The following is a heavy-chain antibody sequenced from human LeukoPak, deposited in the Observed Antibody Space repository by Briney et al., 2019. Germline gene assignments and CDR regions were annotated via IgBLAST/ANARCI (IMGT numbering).Heavy chain of an antibody. CDR1: GFTFDDYA. CDR2: ISWEGDTT. J-gene: IGHJ4*02. CDR3: TRDTDYGSATNYFDH. Sequence: PGGSLRLSCAASGFTFDDYAMHWVRQAPGKGLEWVSHISWEGDTTYYADSVRGRFTISRDNSKNFLYLHMNSLRTYDTAFYYCTRDTDYGSATNYFDHWGQGTLVSVSS. V-gene: IGHV3-43*01. D-gene: IGHD3-10*01.